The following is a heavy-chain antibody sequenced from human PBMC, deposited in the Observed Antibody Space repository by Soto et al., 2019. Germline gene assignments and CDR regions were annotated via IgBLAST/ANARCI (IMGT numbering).Heavy chain of an antibody. D-gene: IGHD6-19*01. J-gene: IGHJ1*01. Sequence: QVQVVQSGAEVKKPGSSVKVSCQASGGTFGSQSFTWVRQAPGQGLEWMGRIVPILDLINYSPNFQGRLTITADKSTNTAYMELSSLTHDDTALYYCARDAGSGWYNRIWGQGTPVTVSS. CDR2: IVPILDLI. CDR1: GGTFGSQS. CDR3: ARDAGSGWYNRI. V-gene: IGHV1-69*08.